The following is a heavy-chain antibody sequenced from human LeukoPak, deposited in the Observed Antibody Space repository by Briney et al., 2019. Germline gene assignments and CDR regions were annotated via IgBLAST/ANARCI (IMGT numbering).Heavy chain of an antibody. CDR2: IYWDDST. CDR1: GFTLSSNY. Sequence: GGSLRLSCAASGFTLSSNYMNWVRQAPGKGLEWVSVIYWDDSTYYSDSVKGRFTISRDKSKNTLYLQMHSRGAEHRAVYYCARDSGALRYFDYLPSEYYYMAVWGKGTTVTVSS. V-gene: IGHV3-66*02. J-gene: IGHJ6*03. D-gene: IGHD3-9*01. CDR3: ARDSGALRYFDYLPSEYYYMAV.